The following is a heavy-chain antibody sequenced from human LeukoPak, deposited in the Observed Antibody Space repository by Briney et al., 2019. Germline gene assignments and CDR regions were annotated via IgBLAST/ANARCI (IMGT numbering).Heavy chain of an antibody. CDR2: ISSSGSTI. CDR3: ARNLNSGYGTYETLDY. Sequence: GGSLRLSCAASGFTFSSYEMNWVRQAPGKGLEWVSYISSSGSTIYYADSVKGRFTISRDNAKNSLYLQMNSLRAEDTAVYYCARNLNSGYGTYETLDYWGQGTLVTVSS. J-gene: IGHJ4*02. V-gene: IGHV3-48*03. D-gene: IGHD5-12*01. CDR1: GFTFSSYE.